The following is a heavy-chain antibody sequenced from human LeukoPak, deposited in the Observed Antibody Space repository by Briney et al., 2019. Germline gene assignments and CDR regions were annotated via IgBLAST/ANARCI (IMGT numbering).Heavy chain of an antibody. CDR2: ISGSGGST. J-gene: IGHJ4*02. CDR3: AKESYYDILTGYKGPFDY. D-gene: IGHD3-9*01. V-gene: IGHV3-23*01. CDR1: GFTFSSHR. Sequence: GGSLRLSCVASGFTFSSHRMSWVRQAPGKGLEWVSAISGSGGSTYYADSVKGRFTISRDNSKNTLYLQMNSLRAEDTAVYYCAKESYYDILTGYKGPFDYWGQGTLVTVSS.